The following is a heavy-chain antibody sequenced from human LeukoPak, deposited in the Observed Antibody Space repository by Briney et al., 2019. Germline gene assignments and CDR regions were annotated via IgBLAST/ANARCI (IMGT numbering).Heavy chain of an antibody. CDR1: GGSISSHY. CDR2: IYRGGST. J-gene: IGHJ6*03. CDR3: ARDLTSGFHYYMDV. Sequence: SETLSLTCNVFGGSISSHYWGWIRQPAGKGLEWIGRIYRGGSTNYNPTLKSRVTMSRDTSKNQISLKLTSVTAADTAVYYCARDLTSGFHYYMDVWGQGTTVAV. V-gene: IGHV4-4*07.